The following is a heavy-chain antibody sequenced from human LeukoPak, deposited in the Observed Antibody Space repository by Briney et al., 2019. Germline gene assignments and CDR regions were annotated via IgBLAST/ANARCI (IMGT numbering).Heavy chain of an antibody. CDR1: GGPISSYY. Sequence: KPSETLSLTCSVSGGPISSYYWSWLRQPPGKGLEWIAYIYHIGSINYNHSLTSRVTISLDTSKNQFSLKLSSVTAADTAVYYCAGQHPRNTVDFWGQGTLVTVSS. V-gene: IGHV4-59*08. CDR2: IYHIGSI. CDR3: AGQHPRNTVDF. D-gene: IGHD2-8*02. J-gene: IGHJ4*02.